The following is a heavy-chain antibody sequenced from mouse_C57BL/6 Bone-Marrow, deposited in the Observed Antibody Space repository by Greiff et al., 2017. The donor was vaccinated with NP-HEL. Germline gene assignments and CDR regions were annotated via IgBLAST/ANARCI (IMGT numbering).Heavy chain of an antibody. V-gene: IGHV7-1*01. D-gene: IGHD2-4*01. CDR3: ARGWVYDYDKDYAMDY. CDR1: GFTFSDFY. Sequence: EVQLVESGGGLVQSGRSLRLSCATSGFTFSDFYMEWVRQAPGKGLEWIAARRNKANDYTTEYSASVKGRFIVSRDTSQSIIYLQMTALRSEDTAIYYGARGWVYDYDKDYAMDYWGQGTSVTVSS. CDR2: RRNKANDYTT. J-gene: IGHJ4*01.